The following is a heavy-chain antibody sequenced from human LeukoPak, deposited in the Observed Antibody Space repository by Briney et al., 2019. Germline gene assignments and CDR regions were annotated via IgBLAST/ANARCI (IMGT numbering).Heavy chain of an antibody. D-gene: IGHD3-10*01. Sequence: ASVKVSCKVSGYTLTELSMHWVRQAPGKGLEWMGGFDPEDGGTIYAQKFQGRVTMTEDTSTDTAYMELSSLRSEDTAVYYCATVSSRMVRGVLSSDYWGQGTLVTVSS. CDR3: ATVSSRMVRGVLSSDY. V-gene: IGHV1-24*01. J-gene: IGHJ4*02. CDR1: GYTLTELS. CDR2: FDPEDGGT.